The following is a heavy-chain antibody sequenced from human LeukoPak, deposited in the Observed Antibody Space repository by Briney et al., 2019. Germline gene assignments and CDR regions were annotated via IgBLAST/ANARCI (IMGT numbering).Heavy chain of an antibody. CDR1: GYTFSSYW. J-gene: IGHJ5*02. V-gene: IGHV3-74*01. Sequence: PGGYLRLSCAASGYTFSSYWVHWVRQAPGKGLVWVSRINSDGSSTSYADSVKGRFTISRDNAKNTLYLQMNSLRAEDTAVYYCARSSTSWGWFDPWGQGTLVTVSS. CDR2: INSDGSST. D-gene: IGHD2-2*01. CDR3: ARSSTSWGWFDP.